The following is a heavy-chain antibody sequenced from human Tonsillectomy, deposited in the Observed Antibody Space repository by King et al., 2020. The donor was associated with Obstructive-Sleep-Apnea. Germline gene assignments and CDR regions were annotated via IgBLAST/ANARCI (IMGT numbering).Heavy chain of an antibody. CDR1: GYTFTSYG. Sequence: VQLVQSGAEVKKPGASVKVSCKASGYTFTSYGISWVRQAPGQGLEWMGWISGYNGNTHYAQTLQGRVTMTTDTSTSTAHMELRSLRSDDTAVYYCAREGGGDVLRSLDWLSEDAFDIWGQGTMVTVSS. CDR2: ISGYNGNT. D-gene: IGHD3-3*01. J-gene: IGHJ3*02. V-gene: IGHV1-18*04. CDR3: AREGGGDVLRSLDWLSEDAFDI.